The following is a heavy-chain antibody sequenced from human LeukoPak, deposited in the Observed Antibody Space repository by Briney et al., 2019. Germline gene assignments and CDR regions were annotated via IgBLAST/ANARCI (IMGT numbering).Heavy chain of an antibody. V-gene: IGHV3-7*01. J-gene: IGHJ4*02. CDR2: ISEDGSEI. CDR1: GYTFTSYW. D-gene: IGHD3-10*01. CDR3: ARVTYCYRSGTCFNPGALADY. Sequence: SCKASGYTFTSYWMSWVRQAPGKGLQWVAHISEDGSEIYYVDPVKGRFTISRDDAKNSLFLQMSSLGVEDTAVYYCARVTYCYRSGTCFNPGALADYWGQGTLVTVSS.